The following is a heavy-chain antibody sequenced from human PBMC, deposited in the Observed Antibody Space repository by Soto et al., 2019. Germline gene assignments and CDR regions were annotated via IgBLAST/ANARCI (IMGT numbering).Heavy chain of an antibody. J-gene: IGHJ3*02. CDR2: ISWNSGSI. CDR1: GFTFDDYA. V-gene: IGHV3-9*01. D-gene: IGHD6-19*01. Sequence: EVQLVESGGGLVQPGRSLRLSCAASGFTFDDYAMHWVRQAPGKGLEWVSGISWNSGSIGYADSVKGRFTISRDNAKNSLDLQKNSLGAEDTALDYCAKDRRSSGWYWLAFDIWGQGTMVTVSS. CDR3: AKDRRSSGWYWLAFDI.